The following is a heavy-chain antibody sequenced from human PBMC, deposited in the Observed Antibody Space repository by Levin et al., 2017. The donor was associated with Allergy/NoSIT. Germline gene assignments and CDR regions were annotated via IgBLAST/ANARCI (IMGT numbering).Heavy chain of an antibody. D-gene: IGHD6-13*01. CDR3: ARGPPYSRWPGS. CDR1: GYTFTGYY. V-gene: IGHV1-2*02. J-gene: IGHJ5*02. Sequence: ASVKVSCKASGYTFTGYYMHWVRQAPGQGLEWMGWINPNSGGTNYAQKFQGRVTMTTDTSISTAYMELSSLKSYDTAVYYCARGPPYSRWPGSWGQGTLVTVSS. CDR2: INPNSGGT.